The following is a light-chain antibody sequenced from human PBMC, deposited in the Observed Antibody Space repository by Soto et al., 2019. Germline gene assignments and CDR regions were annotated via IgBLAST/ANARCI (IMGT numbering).Light chain of an antibody. CDR1: QSVRSN. J-gene: IGKJ1*01. Sequence: EIVLTQSPATLSVSPGERSTISCLASQSVRSNVAWYQTTPGQDTRLSIYGASTRDTGIPARFSGSGSGTEFTLTISSLQSEDFAVYYCQQYNNWLRTFGQGTKVDIK. V-gene: IGKV3-15*01. CDR2: GAS. CDR3: QQYNNWLRT.